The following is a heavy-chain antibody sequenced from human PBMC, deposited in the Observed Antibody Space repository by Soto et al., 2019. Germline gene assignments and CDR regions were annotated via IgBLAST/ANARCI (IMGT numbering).Heavy chain of an antibody. J-gene: IGHJ6*02. CDR2: ISSSSSYI. V-gene: IGHV3-21*03. CDR1: GFTFSSYS. D-gene: IGHD3-3*01. CDR3: ATMVTIFGVVIPHYYYGMDV. Sequence: GGSLRLSCAASGFTFSSYSMNWVRQAPGKGLEWVSSISSSSSYIYYADSVKGRFTISRDNAKNSLYLQMNSLRAEDTAVYYCATMVTIFGVVIPHYYYGMDVWGQGTTVTVSS.